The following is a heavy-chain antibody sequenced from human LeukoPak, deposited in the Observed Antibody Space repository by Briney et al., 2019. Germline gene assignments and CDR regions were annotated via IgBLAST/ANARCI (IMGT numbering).Heavy chain of an antibody. Sequence: GASVKVSCKASGYTFTGYYMHWVRQAPGQGLEWMGWINPNSGGTNYAQKFQGRVTMTRDTSISTAYMELSSLRSEDTAVYYCARVYYYGSGSYPNWFDPWGQGTLVTVSS. CDR3: ARVYYYGSGSYPNWFDP. CDR1: GYTFTGYY. CDR2: INPNSGGT. D-gene: IGHD3-10*01. J-gene: IGHJ5*02. V-gene: IGHV1-2*02.